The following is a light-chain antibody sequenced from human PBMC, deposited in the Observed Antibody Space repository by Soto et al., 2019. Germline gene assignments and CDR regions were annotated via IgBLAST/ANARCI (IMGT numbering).Light chain of an antibody. CDR2: GAS. Sequence: EIVLTQSPGTLSLSPGERATLSCRASQSVSSIAWYQQKPGQAPRLLIYGASSRATGIPDRFSGSGSGTDFTDTISGLGPEDFAVYYCQQYGSSPSTFGQGTKVDIK. V-gene: IGKV3-20*01. J-gene: IGKJ1*01. CDR3: QQYGSSPST. CDR1: QSVSS.